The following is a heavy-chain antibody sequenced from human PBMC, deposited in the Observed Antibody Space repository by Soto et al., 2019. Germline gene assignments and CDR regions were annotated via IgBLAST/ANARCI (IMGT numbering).Heavy chain of an antibody. V-gene: IGHV3-9*01. J-gene: IGHJ4*02. Sequence: EVQLVESGGGWVQPGRSLRLSCAASGFTFDDYALHWVRQAPGSGLEWVAGINWNGKTLGYADSLKGRFAISRDNATNCLCLDFISRTVEDTTLYYCTTDLAPGIYSGDFYHRGPGTLVTVSS. CDR3: TTDLAPGIYSGDFYH. CDR1: GFTFDDYA. D-gene: IGHD5-12*01. CDR2: INWNGKTL.